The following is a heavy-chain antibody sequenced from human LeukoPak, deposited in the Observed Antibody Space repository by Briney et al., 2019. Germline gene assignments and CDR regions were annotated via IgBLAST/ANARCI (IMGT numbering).Heavy chain of an antibody. J-gene: IGHJ4*02. CDR1: GGSISSGDYY. V-gene: IGHV4-31*11. D-gene: IGHD2-21*02. Sequence: SQTLSLTCAVSGGSISSGDYYWSWIRQHPGKGLEWIGYIHYSGSTFYNPSFKSRVTVAVDTSKNQFSLKLTSVTAADTAVYYCARESLAYCSGDCYSSPFDYWGQGTLVTVSS. CDR2: IHYSGST. CDR3: ARESLAYCSGDCYSSPFDY.